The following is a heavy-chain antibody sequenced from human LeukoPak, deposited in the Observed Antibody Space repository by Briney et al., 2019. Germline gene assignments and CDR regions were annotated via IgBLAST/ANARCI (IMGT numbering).Heavy chain of an antibody. Sequence: EGSLRLSCAASGFTFSSYAMSWVRQAPGKGLEWVSAISGSGGSTYYADSVKGRFTISRDNSKNTLYLQMNSLRAEDTAVYYCAKGSGRGYSYGLEYWGQGTLVTVSS. CDR2: ISGSGGST. CDR1: GFTFSSYA. J-gene: IGHJ4*02. CDR3: AKGSGRGYSYGLEY. D-gene: IGHD5-18*01. V-gene: IGHV3-23*01.